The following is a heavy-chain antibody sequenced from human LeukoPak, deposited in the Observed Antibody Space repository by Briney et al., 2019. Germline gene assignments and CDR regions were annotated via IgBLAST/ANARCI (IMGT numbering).Heavy chain of an antibody. CDR1: GLTFDDYA. J-gene: IGHJ4*02. CDR2: ISWNSGSI. CDR3: ARQDSRNYYYEGLDY. Sequence: GGSLRLSCAASGLTFDDYAMHWVRQAPGKGLEWVSGISWNSGSIGHADSVKGRFTIDRDNSKNTVYLQMNSLRPDDTAIYFCARQDSRNYYYEGLDYWGQGNLVTVSS. V-gene: IGHV3-9*01. D-gene: IGHD3-22*01.